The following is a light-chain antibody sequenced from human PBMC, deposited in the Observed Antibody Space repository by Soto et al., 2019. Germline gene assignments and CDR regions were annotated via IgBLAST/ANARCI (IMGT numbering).Light chain of an antibody. V-gene: IGKV3-20*01. Sequence: EIVLTQSPGTLSLSPGERATFSCRASQSVNSDYLAWYQQRPGLAPRLLIYGTSNRATGIPDRFSGGGSGTDFTLTINTLEPEDFAVYYCQRYGSSPLYAFGQGTKLEIK. CDR3: QRYGSSPLYA. J-gene: IGKJ2*01. CDR2: GTS. CDR1: QSVNSDY.